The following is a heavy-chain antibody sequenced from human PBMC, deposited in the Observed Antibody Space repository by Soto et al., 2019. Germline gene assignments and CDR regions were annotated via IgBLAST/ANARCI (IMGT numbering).Heavy chain of an antibody. CDR3: ARQGRIVAVNWFDP. D-gene: IGHD2-21*01. Sequence: ASVKVSCKASGYTFTSYAMHWVRQAPGQRLEWMGWINAGNGNTKYSQKFQGRVTITRDTSASTAYMELSSLRSEDTAVYYCARQGRIVAVNWFDPWGQGTLVTVSS. CDR2: INAGNGNT. V-gene: IGHV1-3*01. CDR1: GYTFTSYA. J-gene: IGHJ5*02.